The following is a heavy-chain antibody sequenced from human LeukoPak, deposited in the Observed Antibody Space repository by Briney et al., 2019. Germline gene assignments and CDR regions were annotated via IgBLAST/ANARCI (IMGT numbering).Heavy chain of an antibody. CDR1: GFTFSSYA. Sequence: GRSLRLSCAASGFTFSSYAMHWVRQAPGKGLEWVAFIRYDGSNKYYADSVKGRFTISRDNSKNTLFLQMNSLRAGDTAVYYCAKDRPSSGWGGDAFDIWGQGTMVTVSS. D-gene: IGHD6-19*01. CDR3: AKDRPSSGWGGDAFDI. CDR2: IRYDGSNK. J-gene: IGHJ3*02. V-gene: IGHV3-30*02.